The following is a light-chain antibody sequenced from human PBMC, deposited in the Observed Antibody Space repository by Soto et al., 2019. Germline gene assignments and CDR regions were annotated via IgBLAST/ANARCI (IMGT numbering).Light chain of an antibody. CDR2: ATS. CDR1: QSIKSY. Sequence: DIQMTQSPTSLSASVGDRVTITFRASQSIKSYLNWYQQKPGKAPELLIYATSNLQSGVTPRFSGSGSGTDFTLTISSLQPEDFATYYCQQSFSISLTFGGGTKVEIK. J-gene: IGKJ4*01. CDR3: QQSFSISLT. V-gene: IGKV1-39*01.